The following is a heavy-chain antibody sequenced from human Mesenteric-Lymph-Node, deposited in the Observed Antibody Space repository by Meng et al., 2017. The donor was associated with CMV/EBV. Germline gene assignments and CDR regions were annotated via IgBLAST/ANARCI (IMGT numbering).Heavy chain of an antibody. CDR3: ARETGGSDFFDY. CDR1: GFTFSDYE. CDR2: MTSTGTMI. V-gene: IGHV3-48*03. D-gene: IGHD5-12*01. Sequence: GGSLRLSCAASGFTFSDYEMNWVRQAPGKGLEWLSYMTSTGTMIYYADSVKGRFTISRDNAKNSLYLQMNSLRAEDTAVYYCARETGGSDFFDYWGQGTLVTVSS. J-gene: IGHJ4*02.